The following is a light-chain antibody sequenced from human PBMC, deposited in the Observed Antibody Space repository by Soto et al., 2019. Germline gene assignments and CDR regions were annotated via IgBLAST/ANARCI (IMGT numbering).Light chain of an antibody. CDR2: EVT. CDR3: CSYAGVRAV. CDR1: RRDVGGFDQ. V-gene: IGLV2-8*01. J-gene: IGLJ1*01. Sequence: QSVLTPTASASGSPGHSVFIAGTGTRRDVGGFDQVSWYQQYPGKAPKLIIFEVTKRPSGVHDSFSGSKSGDTASLKVYGLQDHDDADYYCCSYAGVRAVFGSGTKVTV.